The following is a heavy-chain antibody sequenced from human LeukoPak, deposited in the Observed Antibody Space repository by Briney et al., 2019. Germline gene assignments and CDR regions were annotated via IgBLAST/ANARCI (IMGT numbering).Heavy chain of an antibody. D-gene: IGHD4-11*01. CDR1: GGTLSSYA. CDR2: IIPIFGTA. Sequence: SVKVSCKASGGTLSSYAISWVRQAPGQGLEWMGGIIPIFGTANYAQKFQGRVTITADESTSTAYMELSSLRSEDTAVYYCARDDYSIAAFDYWGQGTLVTVSS. CDR3: ARDDYSIAAFDY. V-gene: IGHV1-69*13. J-gene: IGHJ4*02.